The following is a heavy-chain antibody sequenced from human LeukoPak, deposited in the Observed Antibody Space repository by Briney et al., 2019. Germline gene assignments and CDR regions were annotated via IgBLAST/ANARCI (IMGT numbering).Heavy chain of an antibody. J-gene: IGHJ4*02. Sequence: GGSLRLSCAVSGFTFSSYWMSWVRQAPGKGLEWVANIKQDGSEKYYVDSVKGRFTISRDNSKNTLYLQMNSLRAEDTAVYYCAKQAVVPAAMLYWGQGTLVTVSS. CDR3: AKQAVVPAAMLY. CDR1: GFTFSSYW. CDR2: IKQDGSEK. D-gene: IGHD2-2*01. V-gene: IGHV3-7*03.